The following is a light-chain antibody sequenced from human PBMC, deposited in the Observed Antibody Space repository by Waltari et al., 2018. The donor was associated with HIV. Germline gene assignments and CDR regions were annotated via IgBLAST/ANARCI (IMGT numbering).Light chain of an antibody. CDR2: PAF. J-gene: IGKJ5*01. CDR3: QQFNTNPPP. CDR1: RGISNY. V-gene: IGKV1-16*02. Sequence: DIQMTQSPSSLSASVGDRVTITCRASRGISNYLAWFQQKTGTAPKSLIYPAFSLQSGVPSKFSGSGSGTDLTLTINSLHRLDFASYCCQQFNTNPPPFGQGTRLEIE.